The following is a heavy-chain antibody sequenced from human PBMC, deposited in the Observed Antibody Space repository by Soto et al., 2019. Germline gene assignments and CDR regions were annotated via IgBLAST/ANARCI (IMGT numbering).Heavy chain of an antibody. V-gene: IGHV3-15*07. J-gene: IGHJ6*02. CDR2: IKSKTDGGTT. D-gene: IGHD6-13*01. Sequence: PGGSLRLSCAASGFTFSNAWMNWVRQAPGKGLEWVGRIKSKTDGGTTDYAAPVKGRFTISRDDSKNTLYLQMNSLKTEDTAVYYCTTLTRIAAAGPTPIYYYYGMDVWGQGTTVTVSS. CDR1: GFTFSNAW. CDR3: TTLTRIAAAGPTPIYYYYGMDV.